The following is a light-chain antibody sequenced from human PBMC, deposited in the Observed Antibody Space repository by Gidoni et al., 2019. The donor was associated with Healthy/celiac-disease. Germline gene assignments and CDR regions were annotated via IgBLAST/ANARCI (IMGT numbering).Light chain of an antibody. CDR1: QSLLHSNGYNY. J-gene: IGKJ3*01. CDR2: SGY. V-gene: IGKV2-28*01. CDR3: MQGLQTPLT. Sequence: DIAMTQSPSPLPVTTGAPASISCRSSQSLLHSNGYNYLDWYLQQPGQSPQLLHYSGYKGAAGVAGRSSGRGSGTDFTLKISRVQAEDVGVYYGMQGLQTPLTFGQGTKVDIK.